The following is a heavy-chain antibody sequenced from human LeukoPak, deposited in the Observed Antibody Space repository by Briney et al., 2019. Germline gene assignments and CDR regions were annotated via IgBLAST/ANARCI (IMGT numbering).Heavy chain of an antibody. D-gene: IGHD5-24*01. CDR2: IYYSGST. V-gene: IGHV4-39*07. CDR3: ARALRDGYNRGRYYYMDV. CDR1: GGSISSSSYY. J-gene: IGHJ6*03. Sequence: PSETLSLTCTVSGGSISSSSYYWGWIRQPPGKGLEWIGSIYYSGSTYYNPSLKSRVTISVDTSKNQFSLKLSSVTAADTAVYYCARALRDGYNRGRYYYMDVWGKGTTVTVSS.